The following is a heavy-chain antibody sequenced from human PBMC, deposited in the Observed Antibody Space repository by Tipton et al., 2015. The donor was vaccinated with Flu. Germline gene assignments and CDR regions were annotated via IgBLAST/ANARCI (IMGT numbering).Heavy chain of an antibody. CDR3: ARGSGSGTYVIFDF. CDR2: IYTSGST. V-gene: IGHV4-4*07. CDR1: GTSVSSFY. J-gene: IGHJ4*02. D-gene: IGHD3-10*01. Sequence: TLSLTCSVSGTSVSSFYWSWIRQPAGKGLEWIGRIYTSGSTKYNPSLKSRLSMSVDTSKNQFSLKLTSVTAADTAVYYCARGSGSGTYVIFDFWGQGTLVTVSS.